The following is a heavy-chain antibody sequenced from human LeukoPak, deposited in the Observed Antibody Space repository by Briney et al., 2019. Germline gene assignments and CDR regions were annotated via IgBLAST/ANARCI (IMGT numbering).Heavy chain of an antibody. J-gene: IGHJ6*03. D-gene: IGHD3-16*02. CDR2: IYYSGST. Sequence: PSETLSLTCTVSGGSISSSSYYWGWIRQPPGKGLEWIGSIYYSGSTYYNPSLKSRVTISVDTSKNQFSLKLSSVTAADTAVYYCARHQGYPPSYYMDVWGKGTTVTVSS. V-gene: IGHV4-39*01. CDR1: GGSISSSSYY. CDR3: ARHQGYPPSYYMDV.